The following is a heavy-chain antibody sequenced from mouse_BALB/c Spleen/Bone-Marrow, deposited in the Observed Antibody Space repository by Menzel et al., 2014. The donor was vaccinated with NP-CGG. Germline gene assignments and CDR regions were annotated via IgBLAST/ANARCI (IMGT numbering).Heavy chain of an antibody. D-gene: IGHD2-1*01. J-gene: IGHJ4*01. CDR2: ILPGSGSF. CDR1: GYTFSSYW. Sequence: QVQLQQSGAELMKPGASVKISCKATGYTFSSYWLEWVIQRPGHGLEWIGEILPGSGSFNYNEKFKGKATFTADTSSNIAYMQLSSLTSEDSAVYYCARWHYGNYYYGMDYWGQGTSVTVSS. V-gene: IGHV1-9*01. CDR3: ARWHYGNYYYGMDY.